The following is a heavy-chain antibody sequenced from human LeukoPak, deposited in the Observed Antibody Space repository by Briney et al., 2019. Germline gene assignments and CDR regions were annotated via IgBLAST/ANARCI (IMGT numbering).Heavy chain of an antibody. Sequence: ASVKVSCKASGYTFTDYYMHWVRQAPGQGLEWMGWINPNSGGTNYAQKFQGRVTMTRDTSISTVYMEMSRLRSDDTAVYYCARDGVDYYDSSGYPDYWGQGTLVTVSS. CDR1: GYTFTDYY. CDR2: INPNSGGT. CDR3: ARDGVDYYDSSGYPDY. D-gene: IGHD3-22*01. J-gene: IGHJ4*02. V-gene: IGHV1-2*02.